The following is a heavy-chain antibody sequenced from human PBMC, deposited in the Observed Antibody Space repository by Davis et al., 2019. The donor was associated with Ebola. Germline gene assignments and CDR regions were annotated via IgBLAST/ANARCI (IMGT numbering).Heavy chain of an antibody. Sequence: MPSDTLSPTCSVPGASITSYYWSWIPQPPGKGLEWIGYIYYSGSTNYNPSPTSRVTISADTSKNQFSLRLKSVTAADTAMYYCARDYVYWGQGILVTVSS. V-gene: IGHV4-59*12. J-gene: IGHJ4*02. CDR2: IYYSGST. CDR3: ARDYVY. D-gene: IGHD1-14*01. CDR1: GASITSYY.